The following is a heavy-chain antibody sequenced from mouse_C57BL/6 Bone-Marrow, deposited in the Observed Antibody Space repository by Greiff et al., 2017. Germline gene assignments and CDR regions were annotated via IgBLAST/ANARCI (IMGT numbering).Heavy chain of an antibody. V-gene: IGHV1-81*01. CDR1: GYTFTSYG. J-gene: IGHJ3*01. CDR2: IYPRSGNT. Sequence: VQLQQSGAELARPGASVKLSCKASGYTFTSYGISWVKQRTGQGLEWIGEIYPRSGNTYYNEKFKGKATLTADKSSSTAYMELRSLTSEDSAVYYCDGCAYWGQGTLVTVSA. CDR3: DGCAY.